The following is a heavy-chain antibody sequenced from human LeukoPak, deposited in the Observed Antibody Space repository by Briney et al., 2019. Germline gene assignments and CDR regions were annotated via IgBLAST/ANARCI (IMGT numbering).Heavy chain of an antibody. J-gene: IGHJ4*02. V-gene: IGHV1-69*01. CDR1: GGTFISYA. Sequence: SVKVSCKASGGTFISYAISWVRQAPGQGLEWMGGIIPIFGTANYAQKFQGRVTITADESTSTAYMELSSLRSEDTAVYYCARDENALFPYFDCWGQGTLVTVSS. D-gene: IGHD2-21*01. CDR2: IIPIFGTA. CDR3: ARDENALFPYFDC.